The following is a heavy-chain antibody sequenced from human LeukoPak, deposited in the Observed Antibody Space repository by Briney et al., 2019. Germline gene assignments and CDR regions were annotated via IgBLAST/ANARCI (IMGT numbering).Heavy chain of an antibody. CDR2: IIPILGIA. D-gene: IGHD1-26*01. V-gene: IGHV1-69*04. CDR3: ARGNRGSDDAFDI. Sequence: SVKVSCKASGGTFSSYAISWVRQAPGQGLEWMGRIIPILGIANYAQKFQGRVTITADKSTSTAYMELSSLRSEDTAVYYCARGNRGSDDAFDIWGQGTMVTVSS. CDR1: GGTFSSYA. J-gene: IGHJ3*02.